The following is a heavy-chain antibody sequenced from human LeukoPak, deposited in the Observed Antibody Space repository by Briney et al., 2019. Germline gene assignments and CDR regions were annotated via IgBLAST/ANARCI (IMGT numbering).Heavy chain of an antibody. CDR2: ISAYNGNT. CDR3: ARDTSRCGGDCYSTFDY. J-gene: IGHJ4*02. Sequence: ASVKVSCKASGYTFTSYGISWVRQAPGQGLEWMGWISAYNGNTNYAQKLQGRVTMTTDTSTSTAYMELSSLRSEDTAVYYCARDTSRCGGDCYSTFDYWGQGTLVTVSS. V-gene: IGHV1-18*01. D-gene: IGHD2-21*02. CDR1: GYTFTSYG.